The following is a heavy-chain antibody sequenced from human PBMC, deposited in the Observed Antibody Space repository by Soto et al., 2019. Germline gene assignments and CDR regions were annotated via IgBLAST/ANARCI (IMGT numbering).Heavy chain of an antibody. CDR2: MNPNSGNT. CDR1: GYTFTSYD. V-gene: IGHV1-8*01. J-gene: IGHJ4*02. CDR3: ARGGAYCGGDCYSFIDY. D-gene: IGHD2-21*02. Sequence: ASVKVSCKASGYTFTSYDINWVRQATGQGLEWMGWMNPNSGNTGYAQKFQGRVTMTRNTSISTAYMELSSLRSEDTAVYYCARGGAYCGGDCYSFIDYWGQGTLVTVSS.